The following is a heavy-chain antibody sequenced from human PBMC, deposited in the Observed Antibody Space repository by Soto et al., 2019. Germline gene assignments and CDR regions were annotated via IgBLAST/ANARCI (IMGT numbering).Heavy chain of an antibody. Sequence: EVQLLESGGGLVQPGVSLRLSCAASGFTFSSYAMTWVRQAPGKGLEWVSGISGSGGSTYYADSVKGRFTISRDNSKNTLYLQMNSLRAEDTAVYYCAKDARQWLGGGFDYWGQGTLVTVSS. CDR3: AKDARQWLGGGFDY. CDR1: GFTFSSYA. CDR2: ISGSGGST. V-gene: IGHV3-23*01. J-gene: IGHJ4*02. D-gene: IGHD6-19*01.